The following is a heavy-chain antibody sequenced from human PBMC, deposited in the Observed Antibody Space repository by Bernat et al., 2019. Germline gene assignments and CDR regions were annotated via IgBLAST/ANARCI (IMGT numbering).Heavy chain of an antibody. V-gene: IGHV2-70*15. D-gene: IGHD3-10*01. J-gene: IGHJ6*02. CDR2: IDWDDDK. CDR1: GFSLSTSGMC. CDR3: ARIRGGFGELIYYYGMDV. Sequence: QVTLRESGPALVKPTQTLTLTCTFSGFSLSTSGMCVSWIRQPPGKALEWLARIDWDDDKYYSTSLKTRLTISKDTSKNQVVLTMTNIDPVDTATYYCARIRGGFGELIYYYGMDVWGQGTTVTVSS.